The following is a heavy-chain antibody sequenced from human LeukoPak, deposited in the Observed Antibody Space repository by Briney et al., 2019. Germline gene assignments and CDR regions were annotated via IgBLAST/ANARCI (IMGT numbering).Heavy chain of an antibody. Sequence: SETLSLTCSVSGGSMSSGSNYWGWVRLPPGKGLDWIGSICCSGRTDSNPSLKSRVTISLDTSKNQFSLTLTSVTAADTAVYYCAGYTSGTMRDYWGQGTLVTVSS. CDR3: AGYTSGTMRDY. CDR1: GGSMSSGSNY. J-gene: IGHJ4*02. D-gene: IGHD3-10*01. V-gene: IGHV4-39*01. CDR2: ICCSGRT.